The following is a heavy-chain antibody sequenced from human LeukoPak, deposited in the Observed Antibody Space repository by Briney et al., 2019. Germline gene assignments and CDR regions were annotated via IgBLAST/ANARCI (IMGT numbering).Heavy chain of an antibody. CDR3: VSGYCSSTSSRFAY. Sequence: AGGSLRLSCSASGFTFSSCGMHWVRQAPGKGLEYVSSMTSNGGSTYYADSVKGRFTISRDNSKNTLFLQMSSLRAEDSAVYYCVSGYCSSTSSRFAYWGQETLVTVSS. CDR1: GFTFSSCG. D-gene: IGHD2-2*01. V-gene: IGHV3-64D*06. CDR2: MTSNGGST. J-gene: IGHJ4*02.